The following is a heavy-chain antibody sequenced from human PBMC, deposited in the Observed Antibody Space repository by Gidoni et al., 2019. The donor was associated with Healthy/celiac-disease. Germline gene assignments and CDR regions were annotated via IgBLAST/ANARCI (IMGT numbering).Heavy chain of an antibody. Sequence: EVQLVESGGGLVKPGGSLRPSCASSGVTFSSYSMNWVRQAPGKGLEWVSSISSSSSYIYYADSVKGRFTISRDNDKNSLYLQMNSLRAEDMAVYYCASLGPGGGYYYYYGMDVWGQGTTVTVSS. J-gene: IGHJ6*02. V-gene: IGHV3-21*01. D-gene: IGHD3-16*01. CDR3: ASLGPGGGYYYYYGMDV. CDR1: GVTFSSYS. CDR2: ISSSSSYI.